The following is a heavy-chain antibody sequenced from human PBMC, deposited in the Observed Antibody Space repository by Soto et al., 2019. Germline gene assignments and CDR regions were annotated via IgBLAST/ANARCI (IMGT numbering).Heavy chain of an antibody. Sequence: EVQLLESGGGLVRPGGSLRLSCAASGFRFSSYAMFWVRQAPGKGLEWVSAITSGGDMTYFADSVKGRFTISRDNSRNTLHLQLRSPRGENTAVYLCTNGPLITGDNWGQGTLVTVSS. J-gene: IGHJ4*02. D-gene: IGHD3-22*01. V-gene: IGHV3-23*01. CDR1: GFRFSSYA. CDR2: ITSGGDMT. CDR3: TNGPLITGDN.